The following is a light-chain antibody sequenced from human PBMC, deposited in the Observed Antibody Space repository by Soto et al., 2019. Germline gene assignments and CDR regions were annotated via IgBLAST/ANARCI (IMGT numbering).Light chain of an antibody. V-gene: IGLV2-23*01. J-gene: IGLJ2*01. CDR3: CSFAGSFTVL. CDR1: RSDIGSYTL. CDR2: DTN. Sequence: ALTQPASVSGSPGQSITISCTGTRSDIGSYTLVSWYQQHPGNAPKLMIFDTNKRPSGVSNRFSGSRSGNTASLTISGLQAEDEADYYCCSFAGSFTVLFGGGTKLTVL.